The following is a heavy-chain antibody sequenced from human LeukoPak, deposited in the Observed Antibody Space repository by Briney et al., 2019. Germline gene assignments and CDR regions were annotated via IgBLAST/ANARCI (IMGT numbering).Heavy chain of an antibody. V-gene: IGHV3-30*02. CDR2: IRYDGSNK. CDR1: GFTFSGYG. CDR3: AKAVVPAADNWFDP. D-gene: IGHD2-2*01. Sequence: GGSLRLSCAASGFTFSGYGMHWVRQAPGKGLEWVAFIRYDGSNKYYADSVKGRFTISRDNSKNTLYLQMNSLRAEDTAVYYCAKAVVPAADNWFDPWGQGTLVTVSS. J-gene: IGHJ5*02.